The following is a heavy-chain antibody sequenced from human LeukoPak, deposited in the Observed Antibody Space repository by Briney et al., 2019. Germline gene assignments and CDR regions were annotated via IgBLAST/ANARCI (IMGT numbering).Heavy chain of an antibody. CDR1: GGSFSGYY. V-gene: IGHV4-34*01. CDR3: ARLHYGGNYGYYYYYMDV. Sequence: NASETLSLTCAVYGGSFSGYYWSWIRQPPGKGLEWIGEINHSGSTNYNPSLKSRVTISVDTSKNQFSLKLSSVTAADTAVYYCARLHYGGNYGYYYYYMDVWGKGTTVTISS. D-gene: IGHD4-23*01. CDR2: INHSGST. J-gene: IGHJ6*03.